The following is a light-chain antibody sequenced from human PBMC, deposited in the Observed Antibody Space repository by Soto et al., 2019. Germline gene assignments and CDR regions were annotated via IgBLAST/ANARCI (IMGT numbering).Light chain of an antibody. CDR1: ESIGNW. CDR2: EAS. V-gene: IGKV1-5*03. J-gene: IGKJ1*01. CDR3: QQYDSYSWT. Sequence: IQLTQSASTLSASQGDRVTITCRASESIGNWLAWYQQKPGQAPNLLIYEASNLDSGVPARFSGSGSGTEFTLTISSLQPVDFATYSCQQYDSYSWTFGQGTKVDIK.